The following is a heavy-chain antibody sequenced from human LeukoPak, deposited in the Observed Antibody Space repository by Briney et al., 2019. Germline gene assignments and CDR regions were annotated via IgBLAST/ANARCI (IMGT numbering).Heavy chain of an antibody. D-gene: IGHD2-2*01. CDR1: GFTFSNYE. CDR3: ARGGYCSSSICYSLNAFDI. Sequence: GGSLRLSCVASGFTFSNYEMNWVRQAPGKGLEWVSYISSSGTTIYYADSVKGRFTTSRDNAKNSLYLQMNSLRAEDTAVYYCARGGYCSSSICYSLNAFDIWGQ. V-gene: IGHV3-48*03. CDR2: ISSSGTTI. J-gene: IGHJ3*02.